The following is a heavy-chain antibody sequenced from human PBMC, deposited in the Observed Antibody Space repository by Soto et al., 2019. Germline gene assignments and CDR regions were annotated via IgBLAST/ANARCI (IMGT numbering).Heavy chain of an antibody. CDR1: GFTFSHYA. CDR2: ISFDGGSK. Sequence: QVQLVESGGGVVQPGRSLRLSCAASGFTFSHYAMHWVRQAPGKGLEWLAVISFDGGSKYYADSVKGRFTISRDNSKNTLYLQRNSLRADDTAVYYCARSAPSYPLDYWGQGTLVTVSS. J-gene: IGHJ4*02. CDR3: ARSAPSYPLDY. V-gene: IGHV3-30-3*01.